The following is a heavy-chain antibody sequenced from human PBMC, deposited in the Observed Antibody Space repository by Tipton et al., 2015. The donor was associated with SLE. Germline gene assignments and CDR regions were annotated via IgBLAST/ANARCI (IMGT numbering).Heavy chain of an antibody. D-gene: IGHD2-8*02. CDR1: GGSISSYY. CDR2: FYYGGTT. CDR3: ARAALDQVRTGTFGTYEIYEGVFDH. J-gene: IGHJ4*02. Sequence: TLSLTCTVSGGSISSYYWGWIRQSPGKGLEWIGSFYYGGTTYYSPSLKSRVTISIDTSKNEFSLKVNSITAADTAVYYCARAALDQVRTGTFGTYEIYEGVFDHWGQGTLVTVSS. V-gene: IGHV4-39*07.